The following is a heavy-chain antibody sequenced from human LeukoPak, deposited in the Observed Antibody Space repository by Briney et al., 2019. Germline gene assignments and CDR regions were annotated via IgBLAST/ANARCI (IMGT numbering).Heavy chain of an antibody. Sequence: SETLSLTCAVYGGSFSGYYWSWIRQPPGKGPEWIGEINHSGSTNYNPSLKSRVTISVDTSKNQFSLKLSFVTAADTAVYYCARDVNYYDSSGYPLPWGQGTLVTVSS. CDR2: INHSGST. CDR3: ARDVNYYDSSGYPLP. V-gene: IGHV4-34*01. CDR1: GGSFSGYY. J-gene: IGHJ5*02. D-gene: IGHD3-22*01.